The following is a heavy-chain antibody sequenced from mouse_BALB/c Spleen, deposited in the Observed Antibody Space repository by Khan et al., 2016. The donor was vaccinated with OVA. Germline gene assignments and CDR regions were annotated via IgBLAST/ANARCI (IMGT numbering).Heavy chain of an antibody. D-gene: IGHD3-3*01. CDR2: FLPGRGTI. CDR1: GYTFSSYW. J-gene: IGHJ4*01. Sequence: VQLQESGAELMKPGASVKISCKATGYTFSSYWIEWVKQRPGHGLEWIGEFLPGRGTINYNEKFRGKATFTAETYSNIAYMQLNSLTSEDSAVFYCARGAVTTYGMDYWGQGTSVTVSS. CDR3: ARGAVTTYGMDY. V-gene: IGHV1-9*01.